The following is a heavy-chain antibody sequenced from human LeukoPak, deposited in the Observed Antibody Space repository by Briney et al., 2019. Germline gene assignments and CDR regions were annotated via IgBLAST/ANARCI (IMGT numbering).Heavy chain of an antibody. Sequence: GGSLRLSCAASGFTFSDYYMSWIRQAPGKGLEWVSYISSSGSTIYYADSVRGRFTISRDNAKTSLYLQMDSLRAKDTAVYYCARDSHYYDSSGDAFEIWGQGTMVTVSS. CDR1: GFTFSDYY. V-gene: IGHV3-11*01. D-gene: IGHD3-22*01. J-gene: IGHJ3*02. CDR2: ISSSGSTI. CDR3: ARDSHYYDSSGDAFEI.